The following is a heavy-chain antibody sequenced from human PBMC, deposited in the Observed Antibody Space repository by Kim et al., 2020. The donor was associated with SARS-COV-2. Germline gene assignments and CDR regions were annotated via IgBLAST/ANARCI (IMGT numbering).Heavy chain of an antibody. V-gene: IGHV1-8*01. D-gene: IGHD2-2*01. CDR1: GYTFTNYN. Sequence: ASVKVSCKASGYTFTNYNINWVRQATGQGLEWMGWMNPNSGKTGYVPKFQGRVIMARNTSMSTAYMELSSLTSEDTAVYYCARATSTTLSEWGQGTLVTV. J-gene: IGHJ4*02. CDR2: MNPNSGKT. CDR3: ARATSTTLSE.